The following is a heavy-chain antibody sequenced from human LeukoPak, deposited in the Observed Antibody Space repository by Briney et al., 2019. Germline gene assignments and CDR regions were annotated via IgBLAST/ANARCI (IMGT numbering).Heavy chain of an antibody. CDR3: ARERDGYCGGDCYYYYGMDV. CDR2: IHTGGNT. CDR1: GFAVSSNY. Sequence: GGSLRLSCTASGFAVSSNYINWVRQAPGKGLEWVSVIHTGGNTYYAGSVKGRFTISRDNSKNTVYLQMNSLRAEDTALYYCARERDGYCGGDCYYYYGMDVWGQGTTVTVSS. D-gene: IGHD2-21*02. J-gene: IGHJ6*02. V-gene: IGHV3-66*01.